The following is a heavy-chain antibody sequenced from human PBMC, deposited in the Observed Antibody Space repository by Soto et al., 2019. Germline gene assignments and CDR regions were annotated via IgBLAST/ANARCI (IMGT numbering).Heavy chain of an antibody. CDR3: ARLHRGSGWYADY. D-gene: IGHD6-19*01. Sequence: EVQLVQSGAEVKKPGESLRISCKGSGYSFTSYWISWVRQMPGKGLEWMGRIDPSDSYINYSPSFQGHVTISADKSITTTYLQWSRLKASDTAMYYCARLHRGSGWYADYWGQGTLVTVSS. J-gene: IGHJ4*02. V-gene: IGHV5-10-1*01. CDR2: IDPSDSYI. CDR1: GYSFTSYW.